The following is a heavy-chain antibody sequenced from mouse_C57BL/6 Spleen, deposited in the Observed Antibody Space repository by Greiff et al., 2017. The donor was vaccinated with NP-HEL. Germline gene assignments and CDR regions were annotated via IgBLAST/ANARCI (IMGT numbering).Heavy chain of an antibody. Sequence: EVQRVESGGGLVKPGGSLKLSCAASGFTFSDYGMHWVRQAPEKGLEWVAYISSGISTIYYADTVKGRFTISRDNAKNTLFLQMTSLRSEDTAMYYCARPYYGSSFAWFAYWGQGTLVTVSA. J-gene: IGHJ3*01. D-gene: IGHD1-1*01. CDR2: ISSGISTI. V-gene: IGHV5-17*01. CDR3: ARPYYGSSFAWFAY. CDR1: GFTFSDYG.